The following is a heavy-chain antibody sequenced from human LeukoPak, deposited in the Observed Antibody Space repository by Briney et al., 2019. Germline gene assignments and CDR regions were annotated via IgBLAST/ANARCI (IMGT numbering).Heavy chain of an antibody. CDR2: INPNGGRT. Sequence: GASVKVSCKASENTFTNYYMHGVRQAPGQGLEWLGLINPNGGRTSYAQNFQGRVSMTRDTSTTTVYLELSSLRSEDTAVYYCATSPWDIVATPYFDYWGQGTLVTVSS. CDR1: ENTFTNYY. CDR3: ATSPWDIVATPYFDY. J-gene: IGHJ4*02. V-gene: IGHV1-46*01. D-gene: IGHD5-12*01.